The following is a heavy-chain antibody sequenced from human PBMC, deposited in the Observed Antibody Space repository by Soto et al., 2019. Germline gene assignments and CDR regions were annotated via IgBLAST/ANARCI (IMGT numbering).Heavy chain of an antibody. CDR3: VADPTYSLGATPTRGVR. V-gene: IGHV3-74*01. CDR2: INGDGSSV. CDR1: GFIFSSYW. D-gene: IGHD1-26*01. J-gene: IGHJ4*02. Sequence: GGSLRLSCAASGFIFSSYWMHWVRQPPGKGLIWVARINGDGSSVVYADSVKGRFIISRDNAKDSLFLQMNSLGAEDTAVYYCVADPTYSLGATPTRGVRWGQGTLVTVSS.